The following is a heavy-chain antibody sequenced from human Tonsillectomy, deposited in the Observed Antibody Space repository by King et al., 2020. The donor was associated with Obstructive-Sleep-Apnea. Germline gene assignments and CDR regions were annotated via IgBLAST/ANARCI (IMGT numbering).Heavy chain of an antibody. CDR2: LYYGGST. CDR3: AREPLNYYDTSGFYYARYFDL. V-gene: IGHV4-39*07. D-gene: IGHD3-22*01. J-gene: IGHJ2*01. CDR1: DGSISSSSYC. Sequence: LQLQESGPGLVKPSETLSLRCTVSDGSISSSSYCWGWIRQPPGKGLEWIGSLYYGGSTYYNPSLKGRVTISVDTSKNQLSLKLSSVSAADTAVYYCAREPLNYYDTSGFYYARYFDLWGRGTLVTVSS.